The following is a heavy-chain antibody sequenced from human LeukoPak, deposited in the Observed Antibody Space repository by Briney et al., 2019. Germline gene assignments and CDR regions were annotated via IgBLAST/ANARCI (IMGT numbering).Heavy chain of an antibody. Sequence: PSETLSLTCAVSGVSITSETYCWRWIRQPPGRGLERIGYILHSGSTYYNQSLKSRVTISIDTSKSQFSLKLSSVTAAATAVYYCARTRDFWSGYFDYWGQGTLVTVSS. J-gene: IGHJ4*02. CDR1: GVSITSETYC. D-gene: IGHD3-3*01. CDR3: ARTRDFWSGYFDY. V-gene: IGHV4-30-2*01. CDR2: ILHSGST.